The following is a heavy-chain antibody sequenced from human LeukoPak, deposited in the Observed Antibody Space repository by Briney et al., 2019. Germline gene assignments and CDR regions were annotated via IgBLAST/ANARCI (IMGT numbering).Heavy chain of an antibody. CDR3: ARVYDYVWGSYRYYFDY. CDR2: IYYSGST. V-gene: IGHV4-59*01. J-gene: IGHJ4*02. Sequence: SETLSLTCTVSGGSISSYYWSWIRQPPGKGLEWIGYIYYSGSTNYNPSLKSRVTISVDTSKNQFSLKLSSVTAADTAVYYCARVYDYVWGSYRYYFDYWGQGTLATVSS. CDR1: GGSISSYY. D-gene: IGHD3-16*02.